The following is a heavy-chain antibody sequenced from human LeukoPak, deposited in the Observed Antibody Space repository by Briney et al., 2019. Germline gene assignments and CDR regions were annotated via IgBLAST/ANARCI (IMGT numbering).Heavy chain of an antibody. Sequence: GESLKISCKGSGYTFTSYWITWVRQIPGKGLEWMGIIYPGDSDTKYSPSFQGQVTISADKSISTAYLQWSSLKASDTAMYYCAGQDIVVVATTTRAFDIWGQGAMVTVSS. J-gene: IGHJ3*02. CDR3: AGQDIVVVATTTRAFDI. CDR2: IYPGDSDT. CDR1: GYTFTSYW. V-gene: IGHV5-51*01. D-gene: IGHD2-15*01.